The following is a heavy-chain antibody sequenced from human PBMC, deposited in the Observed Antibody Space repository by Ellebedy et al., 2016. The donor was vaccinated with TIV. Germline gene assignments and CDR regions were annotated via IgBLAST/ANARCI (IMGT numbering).Heavy chain of an antibody. Sequence: GESLKISXAASGLTVRSYGMHWVRQAPGKGLGWVAVIWYDGSNKYYADFVKGRFTISRDNSKDTLYLQMSSLKTEDTAVYYCTTARGDYYEWLRFELSFDYWGQGTLVTVSS. J-gene: IGHJ4*02. CDR1: GLTVRSYG. D-gene: IGHD5-12*01. CDR2: IWYDGSNK. V-gene: IGHV3-33*01. CDR3: TTARGDYYEWLRFELSFDY.